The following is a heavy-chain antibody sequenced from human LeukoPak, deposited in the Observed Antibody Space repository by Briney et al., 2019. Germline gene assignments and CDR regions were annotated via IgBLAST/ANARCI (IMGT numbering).Heavy chain of an antibody. Sequence: PGGSLRLSCAASGFTFSSYAMHWVRQAPGKGLEWVAVISYDGSNKYYADSVKGRFTISRDNAKNSLYLQMNSLRAEDTAVYYCARDGVQGFPKADYWGQGTLVTVSS. V-gene: IGHV3-30-3*01. CDR3: ARDGVQGFPKADY. CDR1: GFTFSSYA. D-gene: IGHD1-1*01. CDR2: ISYDGSNK. J-gene: IGHJ4*02.